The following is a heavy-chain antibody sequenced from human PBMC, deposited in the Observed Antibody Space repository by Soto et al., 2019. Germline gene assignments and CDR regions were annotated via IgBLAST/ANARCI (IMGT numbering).Heavy chain of an antibody. CDR1: GFTFTDYD. CDR3: ARGGQKLHGIDA. J-gene: IGHJ6*02. CDR2: ISSSGSAI. Sequence: QVQLVESGGGVVQPGGSLRLSCAASGFTFTDYDMSWVRQAPGKGLEWVAYISSSGSAIYYADSVKGRFTISRDNAKNSLCLQMASLRGEDTGVYYRARGGQKLHGIDAWGQGTTVTVSS. V-gene: IGHV3-11*01. D-gene: IGHD6-13*01.